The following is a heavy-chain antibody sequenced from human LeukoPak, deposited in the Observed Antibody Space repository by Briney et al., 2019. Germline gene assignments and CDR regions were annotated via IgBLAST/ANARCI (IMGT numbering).Heavy chain of an antibody. CDR2: VYTGGSA. D-gene: IGHD3-22*01. V-gene: IGHV4-4*07. CDR3: ANLPPYYYDGSGSYV. CDR1: GGSVSDDY. J-gene: IGHJ4*02. Sequence: PSETLSLTCTVSGGSVSDDYWSWIRQTAGRELEWIGRVYTGGSANYNPSLKSRVTMSLDESKNEVFLKLFSVTAADTAVYFCANLPPYYYDGSGSYVWGQGTLVAVSS.